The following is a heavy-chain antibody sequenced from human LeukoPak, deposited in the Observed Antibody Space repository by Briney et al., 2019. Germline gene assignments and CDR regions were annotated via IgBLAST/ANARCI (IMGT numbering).Heavy chain of an antibody. J-gene: IGHJ4*02. CDR3: VQEINRGDRRYFDY. CDR2: INSDGGNT. Sequence: GGSLTLSCAPSGFTFSTYWMHWVRQAPGKGLVWVSRINSDGGNTNYADSVKGRFTISRDNAKNTLYLQMDSLRAEDTAVYYCVQEINRGDRRYFDYWGQGTLVTVSS. CDR1: GFTFSTYW. V-gene: IGHV3-74*01. D-gene: IGHD1-14*01.